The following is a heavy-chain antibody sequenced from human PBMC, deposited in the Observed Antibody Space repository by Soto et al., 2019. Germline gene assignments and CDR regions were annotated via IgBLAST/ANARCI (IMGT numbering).Heavy chain of an antibody. V-gene: IGHV3-23*01. Sequence: PGGSLRLSCAASGFTFSSCAMSWVRQAPGRGLEWVSTISASGGSTYYADSVKGRFTISRDNSKNTLYLQINSLRDGDTAVYYCAKNSARNPNGPYYYYYYMDVWGKRTTVTVSS. J-gene: IGHJ6*03. D-gene: IGHD1-1*01. CDR1: GFTFSSCA. CDR3: AKNSARNPNGPYYYYYYMDV. CDR2: ISASGGST.